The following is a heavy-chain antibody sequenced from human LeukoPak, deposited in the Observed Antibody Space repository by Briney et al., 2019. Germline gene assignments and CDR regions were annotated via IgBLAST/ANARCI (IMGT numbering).Heavy chain of an antibody. D-gene: IGHD3-10*01. V-gene: IGHV4-38-2*02. Sequence: PSETQSLTCTVSGYSISSGYYWGWIRQPPGKGLEWIGSIYHSGSTYYSPSLRSRVTISLDTSRNQFSLKLNSVTAADTAVYYCAKSNGYGLVDIWGQGTMVTVSS. CDR3: AKSNGYGLVDI. CDR1: GYSISSGYY. J-gene: IGHJ3*02. CDR2: IYHSGST.